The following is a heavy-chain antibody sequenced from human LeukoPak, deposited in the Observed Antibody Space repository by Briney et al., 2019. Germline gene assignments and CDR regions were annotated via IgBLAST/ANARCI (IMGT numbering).Heavy chain of an antibody. D-gene: IGHD3/OR15-3a*01. Sequence: SQTLSLTCAVSGGSISSGGYYWTWIRQHPGKGLEWLGYVYYTGATYYNPSLRSRLTISIDTSKNQFSLKLSSMTAADTAVYYCARGGPSGDYFDYWGQGTLVTVSS. CDR3: ARGGPSGDYFDY. V-gene: IGHV4-31*11. J-gene: IGHJ4*02. CDR2: VYYTGAT. CDR1: GGSISSGGYY.